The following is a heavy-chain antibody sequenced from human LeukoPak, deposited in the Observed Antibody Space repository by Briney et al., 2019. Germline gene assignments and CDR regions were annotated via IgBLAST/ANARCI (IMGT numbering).Heavy chain of an antibody. J-gene: IGHJ6*02. Sequence: GRSLRLSCAAAGFTFDDYAMHWVRQAPGKGLEWVSGISWNSGSIGYADSVKGRFTISRDNAKNSLYLQMNSLRAEDPALYYCASDYDSSGYPGHGMDVWGQGTTVTVSS. CDR3: ASDYDSSGYPGHGMDV. V-gene: IGHV3-9*01. CDR2: ISWNSGSI. CDR1: GFTFDDYA. D-gene: IGHD3-22*01.